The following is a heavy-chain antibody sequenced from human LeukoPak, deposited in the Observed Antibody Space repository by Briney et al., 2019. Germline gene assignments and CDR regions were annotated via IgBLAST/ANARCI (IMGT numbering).Heavy chain of an antibody. D-gene: IGHD2-21*01. CDR1: GGSFSGYY. J-gene: IGHJ4*02. Sequence: ETLSLTCAVYGGSFSGYYWSWIRQAPGKGLEWVSAISVSGNTYHADSVKGRFTISRDSSKNTLYLQMNRLRAEDAAVYYCAKAPVTTCSGAYCYPFDYWGQGTLVTVSS. V-gene: IGHV3-23*01. CDR3: AKAPVTTCSGAYCYPFDY. CDR2: ISVSGNT.